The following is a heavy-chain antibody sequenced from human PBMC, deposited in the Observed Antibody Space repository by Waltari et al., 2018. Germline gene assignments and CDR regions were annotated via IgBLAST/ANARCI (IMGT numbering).Heavy chain of an antibody. CDR2: ISWNSGSI. CDR3: AKGLNYMDV. J-gene: IGHJ6*03. CDR1: GFTFDDYA. V-gene: IGHV3-9*01. Sequence: EVQLVESGGGLVQPGRSLRLSCAASGFTFDDYAMHWVRQAPGKGLEWVSGISWNSGSIGYADSVKGRFTISRDNAKNSLYLQMNSLRAEDTALYYCAKGLNYMDVWGKGTTVTVSS.